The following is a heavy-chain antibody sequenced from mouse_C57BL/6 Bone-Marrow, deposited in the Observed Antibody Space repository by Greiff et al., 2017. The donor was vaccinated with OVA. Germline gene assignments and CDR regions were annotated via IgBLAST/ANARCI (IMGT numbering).Heavy chain of an antibody. Sequence: DVQLVESGGGLVKPGGSLKLSCAASGFTFSDYGMHWVRQAPEKGLEWVAYISSGSSTIYYADTVKGRFTISRDNAKNTLFLQMTSLRSEDTAMYYCARPFYDGYYRFWFAYWGQGTLVTVSA. CDR1: GFTFSDYG. V-gene: IGHV5-17*01. J-gene: IGHJ3*01. D-gene: IGHD2-3*01. CDR3: ARPFYDGYYRFWFAY. CDR2: ISSGSSTI.